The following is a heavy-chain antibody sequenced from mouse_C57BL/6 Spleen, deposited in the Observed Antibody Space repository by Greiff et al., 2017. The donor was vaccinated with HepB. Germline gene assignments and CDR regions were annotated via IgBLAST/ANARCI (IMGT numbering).Heavy chain of an antibody. D-gene: IGHD1-1*01. J-gene: IGHJ1*03. V-gene: IGHV5-4*03. Sequence: EVKVVESGGGLVKPGGSLKLSCAASGFTFSSYAMSWVRQTPEKRLEWVATISDGGSYTYYPDNVKGRCTISRDNAKNNLYLQMSHLKSEDTAMYYCARNYGSSYWYFDVWGTGTTVTVSS. CDR3: ARNYGSSYWYFDV. CDR1: GFTFSSYA. CDR2: ISDGGSYT.